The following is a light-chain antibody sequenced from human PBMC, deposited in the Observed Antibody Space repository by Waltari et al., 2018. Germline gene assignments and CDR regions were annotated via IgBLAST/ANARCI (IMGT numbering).Light chain of an antibody. Sequence: SDELTQPPSVSLSPGQTARITCFGDVLSKNYTHWYQHKPGQAPVMVILKDTEKPSGIPERISGSSSGTTATLTRRGAQAEDEAAYYCKSADSTGRGYVFGTGTKVTVL. CDR3: KSADSTGRGYV. J-gene: IGLJ1*01. CDR1: VLSKNY. V-gene: IGLV3-25*03. CDR2: KDT.